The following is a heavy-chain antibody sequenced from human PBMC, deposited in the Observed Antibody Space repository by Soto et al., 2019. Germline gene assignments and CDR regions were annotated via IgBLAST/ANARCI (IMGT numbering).Heavy chain of an antibody. D-gene: IGHD1-1*01. CDR3: AKDAHWSLDF. CDR1: GSTFSSYN. V-gene: IGHV3-9*01. Sequence: PGGSLRLSCAASGSTFSSYNMHWVRQAPGKGLEWISSINENSGSLDYADSVKGRFTISRDNAKNSLYLQMNSLRIEDTALYYCAKDAHWSLDFWGQGTLVTVSS. J-gene: IGHJ4*02. CDR2: INENSGSL.